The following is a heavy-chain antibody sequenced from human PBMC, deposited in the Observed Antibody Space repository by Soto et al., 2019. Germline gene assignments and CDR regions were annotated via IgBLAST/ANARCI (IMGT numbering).Heavy chain of an antibody. D-gene: IGHD3-16*02. V-gene: IGHV3-23*01. CDR3: AKSRIMITFGGVIVPFDY. Sequence: GGSLRLSCAASGFTFSSYAMSWVRQATGKGLEWVSAISGSGRSTYYADSVKGRFTIPRDNSKNTLYLQMNSLRAEDTAVYYCAKSRIMITFGGVIVPFDYWGQGTLVTVSS. CDR2: ISGSGRST. CDR1: GFTFSSYA. J-gene: IGHJ4*02.